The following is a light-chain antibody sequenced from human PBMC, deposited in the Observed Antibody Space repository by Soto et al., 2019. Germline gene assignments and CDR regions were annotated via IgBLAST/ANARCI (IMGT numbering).Light chain of an antibody. V-gene: IGKV3-20*01. Sequence: EVVLTQSPGTLSLSPGERATLSCRASQSVSNNYLAWYQQKPGQSPKLLIFGSSDRATGIPDRFSGSGSGTDFTLTISSLEPEDFAVSYCQQYGSSPPYTFGKGNKLEIK. CDR2: GSS. J-gene: IGKJ2*01. CDR3: QQYGSSPPYT. CDR1: QSVSNNY.